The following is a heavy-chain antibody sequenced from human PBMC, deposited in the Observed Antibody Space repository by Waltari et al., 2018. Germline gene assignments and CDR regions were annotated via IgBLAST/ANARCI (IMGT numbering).Heavy chain of an antibody. J-gene: IGHJ4*02. CDR3: AREGSSGWYVDY. Sequence: EVQLVESGGGLVQPGGSLRLSCAASGFTFSSYEMNWVRQAPGKVLEWVSYISSSGSTIYYADSVKGRFTISRDNAKNSLYLQMNSLRAEDTAVYYCAREGSSGWYVDYWGEGTLVTVSS. D-gene: IGHD6-19*01. CDR1: GFTFSSYE. CDR2: ISSSGSTI. V-gene: IGHV3-48*03.